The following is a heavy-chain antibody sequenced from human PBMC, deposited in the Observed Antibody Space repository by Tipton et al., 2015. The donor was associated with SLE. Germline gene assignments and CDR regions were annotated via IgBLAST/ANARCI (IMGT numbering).Heavy chain of an antibody. CDR3: ARGTGITDD. V-gene: IGHV4-39*07. CDR1: GGSISSRTYY. J-gene: IGHJ4*02. D-gene: IGHD1-1*01. CDR2: INHSGVT. Sequence: TLSLTCNVSGGSISSRTYYWGWIRQPPGKGLEWIGEINHSGVTSYNPSLKSRVAVSLDTSKRQFLLRLTSVTAADTAMYFCARGTGITDDWGQGTLVTVSS.